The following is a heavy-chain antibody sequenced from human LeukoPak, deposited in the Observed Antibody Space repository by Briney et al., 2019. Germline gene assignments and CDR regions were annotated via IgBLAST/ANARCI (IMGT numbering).Heavy chain of an antibody. V-gene: IGHV3-48*01. CDR2: ISSSSTTI. CDR1: GFTFSTYN. CDR3: ARRAGAYSHPYDY. J-gene: IGHJ4*02. Sequence: GGSLRLSCAASGFTFSTYNMNWVRQAPGQGLKWVSYISSSSTTIYYADSVKGRFTISRDNSKNTLYLQMNSLRAEDTAVYYCARRAGAYSHPYDYWGQGTLVTVSS. D-gene: IGHD4/OR15-4a*01.